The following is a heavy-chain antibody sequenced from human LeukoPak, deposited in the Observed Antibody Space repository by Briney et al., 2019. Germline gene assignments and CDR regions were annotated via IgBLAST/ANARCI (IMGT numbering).Heavy chain of an antibody. J-gene: IGHJ4*02. CDR3: ARTYPGIAKAGTFDY. V-gene: IGHV3-7*01. Sequence: GRSLRLSCAPSGFTFSSDWMGSVRQAPGKGLEWVANINQDGSETFYVGSVRGRSTTSRDNAKNSLDLQMNSLRAEDTAVYYCARTYPGIAKAGTFDYWGQGTLVTVSS. CDR2: INQDGSET. CDR1: GFTFSSDW. D-gene: IGHD6-19*01.